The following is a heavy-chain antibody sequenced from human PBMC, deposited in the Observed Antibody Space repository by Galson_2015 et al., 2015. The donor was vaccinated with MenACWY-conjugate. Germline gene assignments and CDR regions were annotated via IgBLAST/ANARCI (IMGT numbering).Heavy chain of an antibody. V-gene: IGHV3-48*03. CDR1: GFPFSSHE. D-gene: IGHD2-15*01. CDR3: VRGGYCSGATCYPYNAFDI. J-gene: IGHJ3*02. Sequence: SLRPSCAASGFPFSSHEMNWVRQAPGKGLEWVSYISTSDSSMFYADSVKGRFTISRDTAKNLLYLQMNSLRAEDTAVYYCVRGGYCSGATCYPYNAFDIWGQGTLVTVSS. CDR2: ISTSDSSM.